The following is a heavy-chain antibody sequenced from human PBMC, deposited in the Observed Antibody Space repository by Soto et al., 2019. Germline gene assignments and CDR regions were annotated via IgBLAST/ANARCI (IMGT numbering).Heavy chain of an antibody. CDR1: GFTFSGSA. CDR2: IRSKANSYAT. CDR3: TIHGRVVAGPYDY. D-gene: IGHD6-19*01. V-gene: IGHV3-73*02. Sequence: EVQLVESGGGLVQPGGSLKLSCAASGFTFSGSAMHWVRQASGKGLEWVGRIRSKANSYATAYAASVKGRFTISRDDSKNMAYLQMNSLKTEDTAVYYCTIHGRVVAGPYDYWGQGTLVTVSS. J-gene: IGHJ4*02.